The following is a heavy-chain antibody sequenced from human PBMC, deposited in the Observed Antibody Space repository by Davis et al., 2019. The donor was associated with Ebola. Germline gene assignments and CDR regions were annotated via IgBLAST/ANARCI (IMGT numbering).Heavy chain of an antibody. D-gene: IGHD6-19*01. CDR2: IYYSGST. Sequence: GSLRLSCTVSGGSISSYYWSWIRQPPGKGLEWIGYIYYSGSTIYNPSLKSRVTISVDTSKKQFSLKLSSVTAADTAVYYCAREGYSSARPSFFDYWGQGTLVTVSS. CDR3: AREGYSSARPSFFDY. V-gene: IGHV4-59*01. CDR1: GGSISSYY. J-gene: IGHJ4*02.